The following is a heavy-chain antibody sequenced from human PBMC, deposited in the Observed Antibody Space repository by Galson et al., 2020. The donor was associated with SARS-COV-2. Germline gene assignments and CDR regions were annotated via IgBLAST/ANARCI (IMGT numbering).Heavy chain of an antibody. CDR3: AKDPSAGYAAMVTYDFDY. CDR1: GFTFSSYA. CDR2: ISGSGGST. V-gene: IGHV3-23*01. D-gene: IGHD5-18*01. Sequence: GESLKISCAASGFTFSSYAMSWVRQAPGKGLEWVSAISGSGGSTYYADSVKGRFTSSRDNSKNTLYLQMNSLRAEDTAVYYCAKDPSAGYAAMVTYDFDYWGQGTLVTVSS. J-gene: IGHJ4*02.